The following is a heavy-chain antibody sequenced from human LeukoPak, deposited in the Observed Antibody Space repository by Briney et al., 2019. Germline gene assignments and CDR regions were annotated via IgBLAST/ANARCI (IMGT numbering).Heavy chain of an antibody. CDR2: IYYSGST. V-gene: IGHV4-39*07. D-gene: IGHD1-26*01. Sequence: PSETLSLTCTVSGSSISSSSYYWGWIRQPPGKGLEWIGSIYYSGSTYYNPSLKSRVTISVDTSKNQFSLKLSSVTAADTAVYYCARPIQWELRGGRKRWTTFDYWGQGTLVTVSS. J-gene: IGHJ4*02. CDR3: ARPIQWELRGGRKRWTTFDY. CDR1: GSSISSSSYY.